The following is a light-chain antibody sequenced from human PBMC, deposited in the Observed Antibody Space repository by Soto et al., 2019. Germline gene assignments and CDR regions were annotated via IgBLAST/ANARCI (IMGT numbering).Light chain of an antibody. CDR2: EVV. V-gene: IGLV2-8*01. J-gene: IGLJ1*01. Sequence: QSALTQPPSASGSPGQSVTISCTGTKNDIGVYDFVSWYQHHPGKAPRLLIYEVVQRPAGVPDRFSGSKSGNTASLTVSGLQAADEADYCCKSYAGSNTYVFGSGTKLTVL. CDR3: KSYAGSNTYV. CDR1: KNDIGVYDF.